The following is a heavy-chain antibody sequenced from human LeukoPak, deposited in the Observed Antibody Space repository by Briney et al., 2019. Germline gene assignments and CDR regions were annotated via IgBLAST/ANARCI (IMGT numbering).Heavy chain of an antibody. J-gene: IGHJ6*03. Sequence: ASVKVSCKASGYSFTSYGMNWVRQAPGQGLEWLGWINTNTGNPTYGQGFRGRIVFSMDTSVSTAYVQISSLKAEDTAVYYCATRYSSSHYYYMDVWGKGTTVTISS. CDR2: INTNTGNP. V-gene: IGHV7-4-1*02. CDR3: ATRYSSSHYYYMDV. CDR1: GYSFTSYG. D-gene: IGHD6-13*01.